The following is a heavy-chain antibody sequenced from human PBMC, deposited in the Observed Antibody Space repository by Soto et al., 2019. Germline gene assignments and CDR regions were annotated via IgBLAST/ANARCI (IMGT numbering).Heavy chain of an antibody. CDR3: ARDGIRWFDP. J-gene: IGHJ5*02. V-gene: IGHV4-34*01. CDR1: GGSFSGYY. CDR2: INHSGST. D-gene: IGHD5-18*01. Sequence: PEETLSLTCAVYGGSFSGYYWSWIRQPPGKGLEWIGEINHSGSTNYNPSLKSRVTISVDTSKNQFSLKLSSVTAADTAVYYCARDGIRWFDPWGQGTLVTVSS.